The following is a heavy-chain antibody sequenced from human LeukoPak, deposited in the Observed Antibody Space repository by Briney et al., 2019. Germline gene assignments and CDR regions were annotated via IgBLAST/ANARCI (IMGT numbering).Heavy chain of an antibody. D-gene: IGHD3-10*01. CDR2: IYYSGST. J-gene: IGHJ6*03. CDR3: ARDRDYYYMDV. CDR1: GGSISSYY. V-gene: IGHV4-59*01. Sequence: SETLSLTCTISGGSISSYYWSWIRQPPGKGLEWIGYIYYSGSTNYNPSLKSRVTISVDTSKNQFSLKLSSVTAADTAVYYCARDRDYYYMDVWGKGTTVTVSS.